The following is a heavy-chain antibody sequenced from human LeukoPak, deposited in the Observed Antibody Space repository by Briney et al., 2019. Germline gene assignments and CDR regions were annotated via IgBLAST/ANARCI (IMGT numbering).Heavy chain of an antibody. CDR1: GFTFSNAW. D-gene: IGHD6-13*01. Sequence: GGSLRLSCAASGFTFSNAWMSWVRQAPGKGLEWVSGIRDSGGSTYYADSVKGRFTISRDNSKNTLYLQMNSLRAEDTALYYCAKARGYSSSSSFDYWGQGTLVTVSS. CDR2: IRDSGGST. V-gene: IGHV3-23*01. CDR3: AKARGYSSSSSFDY. J-gene: IGHJ4*02.